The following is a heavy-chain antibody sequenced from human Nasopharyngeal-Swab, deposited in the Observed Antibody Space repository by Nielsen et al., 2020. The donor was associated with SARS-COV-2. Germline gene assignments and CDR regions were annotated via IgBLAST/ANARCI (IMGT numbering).Heavy chain of an antibody. Sequence: ASVNVSCKASGYPFTRSAINWVRQATGQGLEWMGWMNPNSGNTGYAQKLKGRVTMTRNTSISTGYMELSGLRFEDTAVYYCASGGTAYWGQGTLVTVSS. CDR3: ASGGTAY. D-gene: IGHD1-1*01. V-gene: IGHV1-8*01. CDR2: MNPNSGNT. J-gene: IGHJ4*02. CDR1: GYPFTRSA.